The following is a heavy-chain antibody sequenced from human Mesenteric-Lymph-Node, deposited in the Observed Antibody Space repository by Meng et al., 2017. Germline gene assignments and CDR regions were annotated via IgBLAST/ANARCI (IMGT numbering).Heavy chain of an antibody. Sequence: VQLVQSGAEVKKPGSSVKVSCKTSGGTFKTFPVTWVRQAPGQGLEWMGWISAYNGNTNYAQKLQGRVTMTTDTSTSTAYMELRSLRSDDTAVYYCARDHLWFGEFRNWFDPWGQGTLVTVSS. V-gene: IGHV1-18*01. CDR2: ISAYNGNT. J-gene: IGHJ5*02. CDR3: ARDHLWFGEFRNWFDP. CDR1: GGTFKTFP. D-gene: IGHD3-10*01.